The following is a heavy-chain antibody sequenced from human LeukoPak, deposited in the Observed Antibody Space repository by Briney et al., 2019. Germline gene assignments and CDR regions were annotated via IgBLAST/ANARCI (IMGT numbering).Heavy chain of an antibody. Sequence: ASVKVSCKASGYTFTSYGIRWVRQAPGQGLEWMGWISAYNGNTNYAQKLQGRVTMTTDTSTSTAYMELRSLRSDDTAVYYCARDDRDYYDSSGYYAFAFDIWGQGTMVTVSS. J-gene: IGHJ3*02. CDR1: GYTFTSYG. CDR2: ISAYNGNT. V-gene: IGHV1-18*01. D-gene: IGHD3-22*01. CDR3: ARDDRDYYDSSGYYAFAFDI.